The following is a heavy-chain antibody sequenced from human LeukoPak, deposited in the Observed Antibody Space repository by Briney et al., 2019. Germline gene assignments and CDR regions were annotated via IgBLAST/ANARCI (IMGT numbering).Heavy chain of an antibody. Sequence: PGGSLRLSCAASGFTFSSYAMSWVRQAPGKGLQSFASISGSGADTYYTDSVKGRFTISRDNLNNTVYLQMNSLRAEDTAVYYCAKVLGHDSDGYYYYGLHVWGQGTTVTVSS. V-gene: IGHV3-23*01. CDR2: ISGSGADT. CDR1: GFTFSSYA. CDR3: AKVLGHDSDGYYYYGLHV. D-gene: IGHD3-22*01. J-gene: IGHJ6*02.